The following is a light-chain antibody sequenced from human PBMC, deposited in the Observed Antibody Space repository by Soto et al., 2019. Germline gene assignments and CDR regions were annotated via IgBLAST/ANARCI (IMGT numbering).Light chain of an antibody. CDR3: QKYDGVPP. V-gene: IGKV1-33*01. Sequence: DIQMTQSPSSLSASVGDTVTITCQASQDITNHLNWYQHESGKTPHLLIYDASHLETGVPSRFTGSGYGTYFTLTISSLKSEDIATYYFQKYDGVPPFGHGTRVDF. CDR1: QDITNH. J-gene: IGKJ3*01. CDR2: DAS.